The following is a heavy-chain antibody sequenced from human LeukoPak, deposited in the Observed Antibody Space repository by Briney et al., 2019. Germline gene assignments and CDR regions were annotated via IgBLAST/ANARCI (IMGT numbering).Heavy chain of an antibody. D-gene: IGHD3-9*01. CDR1: GGSISSSSYY. V-gene: IGHV4-39*01. CDR2: IYYSGST. J-gene: IGHJ4*02. Sequence: PSETLSLTRTVSGGSISSSSYYWGWIRQPPGKGLEWIGSIYYSGSTYYNPSLKSRVTISVDTSKNQFSLKLSSVTAADTAVYYCATIVPYDILTGYYGYWGQGTLVTVSS. CDR3: ATIVPYDILTGYYGY.